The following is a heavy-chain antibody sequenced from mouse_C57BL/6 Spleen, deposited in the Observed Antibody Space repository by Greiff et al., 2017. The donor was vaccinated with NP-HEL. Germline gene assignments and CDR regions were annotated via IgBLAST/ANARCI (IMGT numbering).Heavy chain of an antibody. V-gene: IGHV2-2*01. CDR3: ARNGAYCKDAWFAD. Sequence: QVQLKESGPGLVQPSQSLSITCTVSGFSLTSYGVHWVRQSSGKGLEWLGVIWSGGSTDYNAAFISRLSISKDNSKSQVFFKMNSLQADDTAIYYCARNGAYCKDAWFADWGQGTLVTVSA. CDR2: IWSGGST. D-gene: IGHD1-3*01. J-gene: IGHJ3*01. CDR1: GFSLTSYG.